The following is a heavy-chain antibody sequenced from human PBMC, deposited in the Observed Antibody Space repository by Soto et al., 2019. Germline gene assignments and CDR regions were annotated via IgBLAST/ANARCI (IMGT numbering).Heavy chain of an antibody. CDR2: IDPSDSYT. D-gene: IGHD2-2*01. CDR1: GYSFTSYW. Sequence: PGESLKISCKGSGYSFTSYWISWVRQMPGKGLEWIGRIDPSDSYTNYSPSFQGHVTISADKSISTAYLQWSSLKASDTAMYYCARHCSSTSCYPYYYYGMDVWGQGTTVTVSS. V-gene: IGHV5-10-1*01. J-gene: IGHJ6*02. CDR3: ARHCSSTSCYPYYYYGMDV.